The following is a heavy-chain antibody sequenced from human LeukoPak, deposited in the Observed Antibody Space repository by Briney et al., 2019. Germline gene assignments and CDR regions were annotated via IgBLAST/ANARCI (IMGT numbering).Heavy chain of an antibody. D-gene: IGHD4-17*01. CDR1: GESFNDYY. V-gene: IGHV4-34*01. J-gene: IGHJ4*02. CDR2: INHRGRT. Sequence: SETLSLTCAVYGESFNDYYWSWIRQPPGKGLEWIVEINHRGRTNYNPSLKSRVTISVDTSKNQFSLRLSSVTAADAAMYYCARVDYGDYSKDFDYWGQGILVTVSS. CDR3: ARVDYGDYSKDFDY.